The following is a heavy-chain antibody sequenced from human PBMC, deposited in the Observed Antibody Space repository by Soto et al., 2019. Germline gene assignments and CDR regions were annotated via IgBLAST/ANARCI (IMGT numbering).Heavy chain of an antibody. V-gene: IGHV3-23*01. CDR3: AKDGVVRGWYFDY. CDR1: GFTFSTYA. CDR2: IDGSGSSK. D-gene: IGHD3-3*01. J-gene: IGHJ4*02. Sequence: VQLLESGGGLVQPGGSLRLSCAASGFTFSTYAMTWVRQAPGKGLEWVSTIDGSGSSKYYADSVKGIFTVSIDNSKNTLDLQMYSLRGEETALYFCAKDGVVRGWYFDYLGQGTLFPVSS.